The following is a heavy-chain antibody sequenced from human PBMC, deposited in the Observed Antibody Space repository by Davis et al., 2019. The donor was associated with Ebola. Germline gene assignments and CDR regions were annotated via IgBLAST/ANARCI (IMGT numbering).Heavy chain of an antibody. Sequence: GGSLRLSCAASGFTFSSYWMSWVRQAPGRGLEWVSSISGSNSYIHYDGPVRGRFTISRDNAKNSLYLQMNSLRGEDTALYYCARDYSSGWFGYIDDWGQGTLVTVSS. D-gene: IGHD6-19*01. J-gene: IGHJ4*02. CDR3: ARDYSSGWFGYIDD. V-gene: IGHV3-21*04. CDR2: ISGSNSYI. CDR1: GFTFSSYW.